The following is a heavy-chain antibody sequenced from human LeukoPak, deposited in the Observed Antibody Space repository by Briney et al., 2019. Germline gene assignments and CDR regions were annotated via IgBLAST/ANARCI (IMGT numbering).Heavy chain of an antibody. CDR2: ISGSGMLT. D-gene: IGHD1-26*01. CDR1: GFSFGSYA. V-gene: IGHV3-23*01. CDR3: ASSESYRFDY. Sequence: GGSLRLSCATSGFSFGSYAMSWVRQAPGKGLEWVSSISGSGMLTYYADSVKGRFTISRDNAKNSLYLQMNSLRDEDTAVYYCASSESYRFDYWGQGTLVTVSS. J-gene: IGHJ4*02.